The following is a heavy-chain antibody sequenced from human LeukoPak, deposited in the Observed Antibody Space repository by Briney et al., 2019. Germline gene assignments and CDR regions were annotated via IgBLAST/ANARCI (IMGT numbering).Heavy chain of an antibody. CDR2: INPNSGGT. CDR1: GYSFTDKY. Sequence: ASVKVSCKASGYSFTDKYMHWVRQAPGQGLEWMGRINPNSGGTNYVQKFQGRVTMTTDTSMSTAYMELSRLTSDDTAVYYCARVAYYYDSSGYYNYFDYWGQGTLVTVSS. J-gene: IGHJ4*02. D-gene: IGHD3-22*01. V-gene: IGHV1-2*06. CDR3: ARVAYYYDSSGYYNYFDY.